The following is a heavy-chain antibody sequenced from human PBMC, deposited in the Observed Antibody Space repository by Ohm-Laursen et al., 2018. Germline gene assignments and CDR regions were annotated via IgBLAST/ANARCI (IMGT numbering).Heavy chain of an antibody. J-gene: IGHJ4*02. CDR3: ARVIHDYGPHFDY. Sequence: PSQTLSLTCTVSGGSISSYYWSWIRQPPGKGLEWIGYIYYSGSTNYNPSLKSRVTISVDTSKNQFSLKLSSVTAADTAVYYCARVIHDYGPHFDYWGQGTLVTVSS. CDR2: IYYSGST. CDR1: GGSISSYY. V-gene: IGHV4-59*01. D-gene: IGHD4-17*01.